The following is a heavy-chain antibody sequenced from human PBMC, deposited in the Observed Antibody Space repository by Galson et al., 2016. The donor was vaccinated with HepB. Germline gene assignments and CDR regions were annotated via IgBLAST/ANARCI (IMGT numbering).Heavy chain of an antibody. V-gene: IGHV3-15*01. J-gene: IGHJ4*02. CDR2: IKNRAEGGAT. CDR1: GFTFSHAW. D-gene: IGHD2-15*01. Sequence: SLRLSCAASGFTFSHAWMSWVRQAPGEGLEWVGHIKNRAEGGATDYAAPVKGRFYISRDDSEDTLYLQLNSLKTEDTAMYYCTTDLPAIGGQGFDFWGQGILVTVSS. CDR3: TTDLPAIGGQGFDF.